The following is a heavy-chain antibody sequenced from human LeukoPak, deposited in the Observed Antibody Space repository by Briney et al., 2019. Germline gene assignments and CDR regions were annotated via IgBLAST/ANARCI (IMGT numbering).Heavy chain of an antibody. CDR1: GFTFSSYS. CDR3: ARGRPRIAAAGTKVNY. V-gene: IGHV3-48*01. J-gene: IGHJ4*02. D-gene: IGHD6-13*01. Sequence: PGGSLRLSCAASGFTFSSYSMNWVRQAPGKGLEWIAYIWSNDGNIWYADSVKGRFTISKDSVKNSLYLQMNSLRAEDTAVYYCARGRPRIAAAGTKVNYWGQGTLVTVSS. CDR2: IWSNDGNI.